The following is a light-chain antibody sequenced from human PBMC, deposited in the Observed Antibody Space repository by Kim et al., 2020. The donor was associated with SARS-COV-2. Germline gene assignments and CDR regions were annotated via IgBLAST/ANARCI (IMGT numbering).Light chain of an antibody. J-gene: IGKJ2*01. CDR3: QQSYNTPHT. CDR2: VAS. Sequence: SAFVGDRVTITCRASQSIDSYLNWYQQRPGKAPKLLIYVASSLQSGVPSRFSGSGSGTAFSLTISSLQPEDFATYYCQQSYNTPHTLGHGTKLEIK. CDR1: QSIDSY. V-gene: IGKV1-39*01.